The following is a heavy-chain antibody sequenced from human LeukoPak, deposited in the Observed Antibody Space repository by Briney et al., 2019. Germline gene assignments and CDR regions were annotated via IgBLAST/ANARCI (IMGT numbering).Heavy chain of an antibody. CDR2: IYSGGST. Sequence: GGSLRLSCAASGFTVSSNYMSWVRQAPGEGLEWVSVIYSGGSTYYADSVKGRFTISRDNSKNTLYLQMNSLRAEDTAVYYCARDSNNEITYDYWGQGTLVTVSS. CDR1: GFTVSSNY. V-gene: IGHV3-66*01. CDR3: ARDSNNEITYDY. J-gene: IGHJ4*02. D-gene: IGHD3-10*01.